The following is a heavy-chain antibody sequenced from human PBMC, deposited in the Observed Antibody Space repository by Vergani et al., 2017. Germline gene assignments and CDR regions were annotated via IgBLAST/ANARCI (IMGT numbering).Heavy chain of an antibody. J-gene: IGHJ5*02. CDR2: INHSGST. Sequence: QVQLQQWGAGLLKPSETLSLTCAVYGGSFSGYYWSWIRQPPGKGLEWIGEINHSGSTNYNPSLKSRVTISVDTSKNQFSLKLSSVTAADTAVYYCARIAAAGGTNWVDPWGQGTLVTVSS. V-gene: IGHV4-34*01. CDR3: ARIAAAGGTNWVDP. CDR1: GGSFSGYY. D-gene: IGHD6-13*01.